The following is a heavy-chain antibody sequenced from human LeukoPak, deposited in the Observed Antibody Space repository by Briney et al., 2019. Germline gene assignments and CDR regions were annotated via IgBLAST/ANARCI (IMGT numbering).Heavy chain of an antibody. J-gene: IGHJ4*02. D-gene: IGHD4-23*01. Sequence: PSQTLSLTCTVSGGSISSGGYYWSWIRQHPGKGLEWIGYIYYSGSTYYNPSLKSRVTISVDTSKNQFPLKLSSVTAADTAVYYCARRAAELRWTFDYWGQGTLVTVSS. V-gene: IGHV4-30-4*08. CDR1: GGSISSGGYY. CDR3: ARRAAELRWTFDY. CDR2: IYYSGST.